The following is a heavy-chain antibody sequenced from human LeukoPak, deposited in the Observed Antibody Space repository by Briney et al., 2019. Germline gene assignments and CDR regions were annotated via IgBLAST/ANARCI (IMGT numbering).Heavy chain of an antibody. Sequence: GGSLRLSCAASGFTVSSNYMSWVRQAPGKGLEWVGRIKSKTDGGTTDYAAPVKGRFTISRDDSKNTLYLQMNSLKTEDTAVYYCTTDLAPRDYWGQGTLVTVSS. CDR1: GFTVSSNY. D-gene: IGHD3-16*01. V-gene: IGHV3-15*01. CDR3: TTDLAPRDY. J-gene: IGHJ4*02. CDR2: IKSKTDGGTT.